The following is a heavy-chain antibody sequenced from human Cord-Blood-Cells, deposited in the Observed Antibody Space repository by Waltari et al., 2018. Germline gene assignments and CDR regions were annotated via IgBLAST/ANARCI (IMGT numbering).Heavy chain of an antibody. V-gene: IGHV1-69*09. CDR2: IIPILGIA. D-gene: IGHD3-9*01. CDR3: ARAEMGILTGYYFDY. CDR1: GGTFSSYA. J-gene: IGHJ4*02. Sequence: QVQLVQSGAEVKKPGSSVKVSCKASGGTFSSYAISWVRQAPGQGLEWMGRIIPILGIANDAQKFQGRVTITADKSTSTAYMELSSLRSEDTAVYYCARAEMGILTGYYFDYWGQGTLVTVSS.